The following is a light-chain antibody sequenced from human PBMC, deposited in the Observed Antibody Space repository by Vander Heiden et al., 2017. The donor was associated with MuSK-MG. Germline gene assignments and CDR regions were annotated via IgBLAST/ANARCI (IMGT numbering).Light chain of an antibody. Sequence: EIVLTQSPATLSFSPGERATLSCRASQSVSSYLAWYQQKPGQAPSLLIYDASNRATGIPARFSGSGSGTDFTLTISSLEPEDFAVYYCQQSSNSPRNTFGGGTKVEIK. CDR1: QSVSSY. V-gene: IGKV3-11*01. J-gene: IGKJ4*01. CDR2: DAS. CDR3: QQSSNSPRNT.